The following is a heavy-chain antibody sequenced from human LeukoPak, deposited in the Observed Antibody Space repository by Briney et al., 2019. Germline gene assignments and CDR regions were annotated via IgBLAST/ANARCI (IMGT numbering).Heavy chain of an antibody. Sequence: GGSLRLSCTASAFTLGDFYMSWIRQAPGKGLEWIAYISNVGLTTYYAESVKGRFTISRDNAKNTLYLQMNSLRAEDTAVYYCACDFRYLGHDFWGQGTLVTVSS. CDR1: AFTLGDFY. CDR3: ACDFRYLGHDF. D-gene: IGHD2-21*02. J-gene: IGHJ4*02. CDR2: ISNVGLTT. V-gene: IGHV3-11*01.